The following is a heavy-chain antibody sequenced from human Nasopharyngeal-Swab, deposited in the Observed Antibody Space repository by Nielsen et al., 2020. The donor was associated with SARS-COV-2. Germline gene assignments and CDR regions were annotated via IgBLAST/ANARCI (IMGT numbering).Heavy chain of an antibody. D-gene: IGHD6-13*01. J-gene: IGHJ6*03. CDR1: GFTFSSYS. V-gene: IGHV3-74*01. Sequence: GESLKISCAAPGFTFSSYSLNWVRQSPGKGLVWVSHINGDGSSTTYADSVKGRFTISRDNAKNTLYLQMNSLRAEDTAVYYCARFGYSSSWHTYYYYYMDVWGKGTTVTVSS. CDR3: ARFGYSSSWHTYYYYYMDV. CDR2: INGDGSST.